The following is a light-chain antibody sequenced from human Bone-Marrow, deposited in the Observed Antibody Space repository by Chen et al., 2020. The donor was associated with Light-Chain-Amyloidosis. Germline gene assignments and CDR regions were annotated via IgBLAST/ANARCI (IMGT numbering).Light chain of an antibody. Sequence: QSALTPPASVSGSLVQSITISCTGTSSYIGNYKYVSWYQQHPGKAPKLMIYEVSNRPSGVSNRFSGSKSGNTASLTISGLQAEDEADYYCSSYTTSSTWVFGGGTKLTVL. CDR1: SSYIGNYKY. J-gene: IGLJ3*02. V-gene: IGLV2-14*01. CDR3: SSYTTSSTWV. CDR2: EVS.